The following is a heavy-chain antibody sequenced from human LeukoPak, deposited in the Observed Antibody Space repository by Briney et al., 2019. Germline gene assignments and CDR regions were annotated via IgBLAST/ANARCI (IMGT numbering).Heavy chain of an antibody. J-gene: IGHJ4*02. V-gene: IGHV3-11*04. D-gene: IGHD2-2*01. CDR1: GFTFSAYY. CDR3: AREREGSSSLDY. Sequence: PGGSLRLSCAASGFTFSAYYMSWIRQAPGKGLEWVSYISSSGSAIYYPDSVKGRFTISRDNSKNTLYLQMNSLRGEDAAVYYCAREREGSSSLDYWAQGTLVTVSS. CDR2: ISSSGSAI.